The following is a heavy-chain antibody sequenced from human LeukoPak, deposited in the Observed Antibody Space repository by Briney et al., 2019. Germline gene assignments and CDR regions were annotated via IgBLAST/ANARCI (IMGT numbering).Heavy chain of an antibody. CDR1: GFTFRSHA. Sequence: PGGSLRLSCVGSGFTFRSHAMSWVRQAPEKGLEFVSGIYENGGTTYYADSVKGRFSISRDNSKNTLYLQMDSLRVEDTAIYYCARDRAWDYLDSWDQGPLVTVSS. J-gene: IGHJ4*02. CDR3: ARDRAWDYLDS. V-gene: IGHV3-23*01. CDR2: IYENGGTT. D-gene: IGHD1-26*01.